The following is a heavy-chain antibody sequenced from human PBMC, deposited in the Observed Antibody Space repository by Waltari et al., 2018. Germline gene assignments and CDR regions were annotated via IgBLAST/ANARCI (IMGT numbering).Heavy chain of an antibody. CDR1: GYTFTSYC. V-gene: IGHV1-8*01. CDR2: MNPNSRNT. CDR3: ARAERGGYSGYDYYYYGMDV. Sequence: QVQLVQSGAEVKKPGASVKVSCTASGYTFTSYCIHWVRQATGQGLEWTGWMNPNSRNTGYAQKFQGRVTMTRNTSISTAYMELSSLRSEDTAVYYCARAERGGYSGYDYYYYGMDVWGQGTTVTVSS. D-gene: IGHD5-12*01. J-gene: IGHJ6*02.